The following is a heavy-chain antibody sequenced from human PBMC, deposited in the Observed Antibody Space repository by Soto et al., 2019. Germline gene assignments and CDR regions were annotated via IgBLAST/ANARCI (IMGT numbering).Heavy chain of an antibody. CDR1: GYTFTSYG. CDR2: ISAYNGNT. CDR3: ARDPGPYSMLLRSAYGMDV. J-gene: IGHJ6*02. D-gene: IGHD4-4*01. V-gene: IGHV1-18*01. Sequence: ASVKVSCKASGYTFTSYGISWVRQAPGQGLEWMGWISAYNGNTNYAQKLQGRVTMTTDTSTSTAYMELRSLRSDDTAVYYCARDPGPYSMLLRSAYGMDVWGQGTTVTVSS.